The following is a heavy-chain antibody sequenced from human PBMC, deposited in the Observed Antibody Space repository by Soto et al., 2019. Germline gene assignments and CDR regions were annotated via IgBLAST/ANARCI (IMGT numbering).Heavy chain of an antibody. CDR1: GGSFRSGAYH. Sequence: QVQLQESGPGLVKPSQTLSLPCTVSGGSFRSGAYHWSWVRQHPGQGLEWIASISYRGITYSNPSRKSRLSMSVDTSKNQFSLNLTSVTAADTAVYHCARMSATGTRWFDPWGQGTLVTVSS. J-gene: IGHJ5*02. V-gene: IGHV4-31*03. CDR2: ISYRGIT. D-gene: IGHD6-13*01. CDR3: ARMSATGTRWFDP.